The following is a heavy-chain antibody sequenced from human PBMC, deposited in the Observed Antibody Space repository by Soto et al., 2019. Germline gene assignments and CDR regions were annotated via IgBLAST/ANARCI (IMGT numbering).Heavy chain of an antibody. V-gene: IGHV1-8*01. D-gene: IGHD6-19*01. J-gene: IGHJ4*02. CDR1: GYSFKRLH. CDR2: MNPHSGDT. Sequence: XSVKFSGKACGYSFKRLHLNCVRQATGRRLEWIGWMNPHSGDTGFAQRFQGRVTITRNTSINTASMELRSLRSGATAGYYCARCCPGPVDHWGQGTQVTGSS. CDR3: ARCCPGPVDH.